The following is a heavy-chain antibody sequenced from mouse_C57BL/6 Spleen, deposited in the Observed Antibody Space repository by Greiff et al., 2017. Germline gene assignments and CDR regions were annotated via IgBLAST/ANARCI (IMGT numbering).Heavy chain of an antibody. V-gene: IGHV1-77*01. CDR2: IGPGSGST. J-gene: IGHJ1*03. Sequence: QVQLQQSGAELVKPGASVKISCKASGYTFTDYYINWVKQRPGQGLEWIGKIGPGSGSTYYNAKFKGKATLTADKSSSTAYMQLSSLTSEDSAVYFCSHYYGSSNGYFDVWGTGTTVTVSS. CDR3: SHYYGSSNGYFDV. CDR1: GYTFTDYY. D-gene: IGHD1-1*01.